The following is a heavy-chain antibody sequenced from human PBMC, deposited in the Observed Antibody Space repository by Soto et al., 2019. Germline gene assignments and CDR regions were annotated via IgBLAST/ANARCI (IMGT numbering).Heavy chain of an antibody. CDR2: MYPGDFDT. J-gene: IGHJ5*02. CDR1: GYTFSRYW. V-gene: IGHV5-51*01. Sequence: GESLKISCKASGYTFSRYWIAWVRQMPGKGLDWMGIMYPGDFDTKYSPSLPGQVTILVKKVPTSVYLEGKNLDVTDSVMCYWVEKESRCYYNWFDHWGQGTQVTVSS. CDR3: VEKESRCYYNWFDH. D-gene: IGHD2-15*01.